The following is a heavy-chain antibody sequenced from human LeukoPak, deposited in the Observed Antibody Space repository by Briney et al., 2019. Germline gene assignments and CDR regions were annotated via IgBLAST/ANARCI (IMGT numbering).Heavy chain of an antibody. J-gene: IGHJ4*02. D-gene: IGHD3-16*01. CDR1: GFTFSSYS. CDR3: ARDPPSRGTRYFDY. Sequence: PGGSLRLSCAASGFTFSSYSMNWVRQAPGKGLGWVSSISSTSTYIDYADSVKGRFTISRDNAKNSLYLQMDSLRAEDTAVYYCARDPPSRGTRYFDYWGQGTLVTVSS. V-gene: IGHV3-21*01. CDR2: ISSTSTYI.